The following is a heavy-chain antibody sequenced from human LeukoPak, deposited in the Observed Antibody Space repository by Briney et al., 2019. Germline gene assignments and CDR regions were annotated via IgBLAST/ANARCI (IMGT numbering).Heavy chain of an antibody. Sequence: SETLSLTCTVSGGSISSYYWSWIRQPAGKGLEWIGRIYTSGSTNYNPSLKSRVTMSVDTSKNQFSLKLSSVTAADTAVYYCARDLRKPYNRNRDYGMDVWGQGTTVTVSS. CDR1: GGSISSYY. CDR3: ARDLRKPYNRNRDYGMDV. V-gene: IGHV4-4*07. D-gene: IGHD1-14*01. J-gene: IGHJ6*02. CDR2: IYTSGST.